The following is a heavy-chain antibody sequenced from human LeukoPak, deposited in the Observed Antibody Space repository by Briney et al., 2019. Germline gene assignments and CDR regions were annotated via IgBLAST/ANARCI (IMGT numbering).Heavy chain of an antibody. J-gene: IGHJ4*02. D-gene: IGHD3-3*01. Sequence: ASVKVSCKASGYILTNYAMNWVRQAPGQGLEWMGWISAYNGNTNYAQKLQGRVTMTTDTSTSTAYMELRSLRSDDTAVYYCARGQDFWSGYSDYWGQGTLVTVSS. CDR3: ARGQDFWSGYSDY. CDR1: GYILTNYA. V-gene: IGHV1-18*01. CDR2: ISAYNGNT.